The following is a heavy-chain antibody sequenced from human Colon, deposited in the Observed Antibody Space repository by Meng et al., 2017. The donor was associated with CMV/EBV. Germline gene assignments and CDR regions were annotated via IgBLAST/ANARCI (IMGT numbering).Heavy chain of an antibody. D-gene: IGHD1-7*01. CDR1: GYTFNGFY. CDR3: GTGTTGTTFDGDF. J-gene: IGHJ4*02. V-gene: IGHV1-2*02. Sequence: ASVKVSCKASGYTFNGFYVHWVRQAPGQGLEWMGWINPLDGDTNYAPKFQGRVTITADKSTNTAYMEMSSLRSGDTAVYYCGTGTTGTTFDGDFWGQGALVTVSS. CDR2: INPLDGDT.